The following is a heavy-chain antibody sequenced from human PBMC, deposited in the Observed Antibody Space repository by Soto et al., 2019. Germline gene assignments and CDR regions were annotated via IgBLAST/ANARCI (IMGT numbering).Heavy chain of an antibody. Sequence: EASVKVSCKASGGTFSSYAISWVRQAPGQGLEWMGGIIPIFGTANYAQKFQGRVTITAHESTSTTYMELSSLRSEDTAVYYCARNFGSSPYSYYYYGMDVWGQGTTVTVSS. CDR1: GGTFSSYA. D-gene: IGHD6-13*01. CDR2: IIPIFGTA. J-gene: IGHJ6*02. V-gene: IGHV1-69*13. CDR3: ARNFGSSPYSYYYYGMDV.